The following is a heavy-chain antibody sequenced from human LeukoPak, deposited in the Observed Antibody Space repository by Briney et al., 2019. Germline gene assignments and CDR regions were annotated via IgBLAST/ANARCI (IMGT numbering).Heavy chain of an antibody. Sequence: GGSLRLSCAASGFTFSSYWMHWVRQAPGKGLVWVSRINTDGSSTSYADSVKGRFTISRDNAKNSLYLQMNSLRAEDTAVYYCARTGSKQWLATPFDYWGQGTLVTVSS. V-gene: IGHV3-74*01. CDR3: ARTGSKQWLATPFDY. CDR2: INTDGSST. D-gene: IGHD6-19*01. CDR1: GFTFSSYW. J-gene: IGHJ4*02.